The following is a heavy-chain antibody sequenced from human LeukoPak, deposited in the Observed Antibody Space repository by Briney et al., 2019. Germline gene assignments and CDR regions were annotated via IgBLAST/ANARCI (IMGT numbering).Heavy chain of an antibody. Sequence: ASVKVSCKASGYTFTSYGISWVRQAPGQGLEWMGWISAYNGNTNYAQKLQGRVTMTTDTSTSTAYMELRSLRSDDTAVYYCARKSSGWSDHYYYYMDVWGKGTTVTVSS. CDR2: ISAYNGNT. J-gene: IGHJ6*03. CDR3: ARKSSGWSDHYYYYMDV. V-gene: IGHV1-18*01. D-gene: IGHD6-19*01. CDR1: GYTFTSYG.